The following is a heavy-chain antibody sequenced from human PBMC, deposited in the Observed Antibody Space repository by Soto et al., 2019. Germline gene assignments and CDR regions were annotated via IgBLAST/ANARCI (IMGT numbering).Heavy chain of an antibody. D-gene: IGHD2-2*03. Sequence: QVQLVKSGGGVVQPGRSLRLSCAASGFTFSSYGMHWVRQAPGKGLEWVAVISYDGSNKYYADSVKGRFTISRDNSKNTLYLQMNSLGAEDTGVYYCAKDGYCSSTSCYLDYYYYGMDVWGQGTTVTVSS. CDR2: ISYDGSNK. J-gene: IGHJ6*02. CDR1: GFTFSSYG. CDR3: AKDGYCSSTSCYLDYYYYGMDV. V-gene: IGHV3-30*18.